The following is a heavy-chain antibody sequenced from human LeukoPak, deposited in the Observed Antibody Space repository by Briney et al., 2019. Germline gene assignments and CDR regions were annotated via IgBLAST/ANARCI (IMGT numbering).Heavy chain of an antibody. J-gene: IGHJ4*02. D-gene: IGHD5-12*01. CDR3: ARDGYSGYDFDY. V-gene: IGHV4-39*02. CDR2: IDYSGSP. Sequence: PSETLSLTCTVSGGSVSNSNYCWGWIRQPPGKQLEWIGSIDYSGSPLYNPSLKSRVTISVDTSKNQFSLKLSSVTAADTAVYYCARDGYSGYDFDYWGQGTLVTVSS. CDR1: GGSVSNSNYC.